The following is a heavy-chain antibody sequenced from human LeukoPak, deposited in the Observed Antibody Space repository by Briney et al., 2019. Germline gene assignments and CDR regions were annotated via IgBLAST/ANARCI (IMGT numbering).Heavy chain of an antibody. Sequence: GGSLRLSCAASGFTFSSYAMHWVRQAPGKGLEYVSAISSNGGSTYYANSVKGRFTISRDNSKNTLYLQMGSLRAEDMAVYYCARDHQYSSGSADYWGQGTLVTVSS. V-gene: IGHV3-64*01. CDR1: GFTFSSYA. CDR3: ARDHQYSSGSADY. CDR2: ISSNGGST. D-gene: IGHD6-19*01. J-gene: IGHJ4*02.